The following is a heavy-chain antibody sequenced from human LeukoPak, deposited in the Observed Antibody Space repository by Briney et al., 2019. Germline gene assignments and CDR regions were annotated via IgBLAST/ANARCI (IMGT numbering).Heavy chain of an antibody. CDR1: GFTFSTYA. V-gene: IGHV3-21*06. Sequence: GGSLRLSCTASGFTFSTYAMTWVRQAPGKGLDGISSMSSGSSYIYYADAVRGRFTIARENTKNSLFLVMNNLRTEDTDIYYCARDRPTGASRVFVVQWGQGTQVTVSS. CDR3: ARDRPTGASRVFVVQ. D-gene: IGHD3-3*01. J-gene: IGHJ4*02. CDR2: MSSGSSYI.